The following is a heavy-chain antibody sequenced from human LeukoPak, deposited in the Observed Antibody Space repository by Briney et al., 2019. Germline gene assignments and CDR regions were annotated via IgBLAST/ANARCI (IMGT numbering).Heavy chain of an antibody. V-gene: IGHV1-2*02. Sequence: ASVKVSCKASGYTFTDYYIHWVRQAPGQGLEWMAWMNPNSGGTSYAQKFQGRVTMTRDTSISTGYMELSRLRFDDTAVYYCARESITIFGVVIIPLGYWGQGTLVTVSS. J-gene: IGHJ4*02. CDR3: ARESITIFGVVIIPLGY. CDR1: GYTFTDYY. D-gene: IGHD3-3*01. CDR2: MNPNSGGT.